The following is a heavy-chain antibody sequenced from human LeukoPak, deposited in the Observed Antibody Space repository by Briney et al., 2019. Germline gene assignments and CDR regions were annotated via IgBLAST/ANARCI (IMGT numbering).Heavy chain of an antibody. V-gene: IGHV5-51*01. Sequence: GESLKISCKGSGYSFTSYWIGWVRQMRGKGLEWMGIIYPGDSDTRYSPSFQGQVTISANKSISTAYLQWSSLKASETAMYYCARQNGYCTNGVCYATEYFQHWGQGTLVTVSS. CDR3: ARQNGYCTNGVCYATEYFQH. J-gene: IGHJ1*01. D-gene: IGHD2-8*01. CDR2: IYPGDSDT. CDR1: GYSFTSYW.